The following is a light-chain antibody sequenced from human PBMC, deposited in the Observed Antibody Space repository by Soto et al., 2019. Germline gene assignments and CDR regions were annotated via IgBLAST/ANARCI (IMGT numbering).Light chain of an antibody. CDR2: EVS. Sequence: SVLTQPASVSGSPGQSITISCTGTRSDVGGYNYVSWYQQHQGKAPKLMIYEVSNRPSGVSNRFSGSKSGNTASLTISGLQAEDEADYYCSSYTSSSTLVFGGGTKLTVL. CDR1: RSDVGGYNY. J-gene: IGLJ3*02. CDR3: SSYTSSSTLV. V-gene: IGLV2-14*01.